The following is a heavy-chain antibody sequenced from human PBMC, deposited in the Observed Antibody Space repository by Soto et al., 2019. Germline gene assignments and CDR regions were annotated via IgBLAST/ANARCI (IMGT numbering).Heavy chain of an antibody. CDR2: ISGSGGST. J-gene: IGHJ3*02. D-gene: IGHD4-17*01. Sequence: GGSLRLSCAASGFTFSSYAMSWVRQAPGKGLEWVSAISGSGGSTYYADSVKVRFTISSYNSKNTLYLQMNSLRAEDTAVYYCATLHYVPLAFDIWGQGTMVTVSS. CDR1: GFTFSSYA. V-gene: IGHV3-23*01. CDR3: ATLHYVPLAFDI.